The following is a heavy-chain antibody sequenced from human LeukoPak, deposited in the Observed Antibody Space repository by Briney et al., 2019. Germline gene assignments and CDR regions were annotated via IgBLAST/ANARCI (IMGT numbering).Heavy chain of an antibody. Sequence: ASVKVSCKSSGYTFTGYYMHWGRQAPGQGLEWMGGINPNSGGTNYSQKFQGRVTMTMYRSISTTYMELSRLRSDDTAVYYCARDQRNYAILTGNDAFDIWGQGTIVTVSS. D-gene: IGHD3-9*01. V-gene: IGHV1-2*02. J-gene: IGHJ3*02. CDR1: GYTFTGYY. CDR2: INPNSGGT. CDR3: ARDQRNYAILTGNDAFDI.